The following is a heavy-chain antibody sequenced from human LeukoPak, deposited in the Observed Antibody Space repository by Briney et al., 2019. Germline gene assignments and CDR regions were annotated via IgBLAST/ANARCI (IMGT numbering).Heavy chain of an antibody. D-gene: IGHD6-13*01. J-gene: IGHJ4*02. CDR2: IKSKTDGGTT. CDR1: GFTFRNAW. CDR3: TRGIAAAGTGGDY. V-gene: IGHV3-15*01. Sequence: WGSLRLSCAASGFTFRNAWMSWVREAPWNGLDWVGRIKSKTDGGTTDYAAPVKGRFTISRDDSKNTLYLQMNSLKTEDTAVYYCTRGIAAAGTGGDYWGQGTLVTVSS.